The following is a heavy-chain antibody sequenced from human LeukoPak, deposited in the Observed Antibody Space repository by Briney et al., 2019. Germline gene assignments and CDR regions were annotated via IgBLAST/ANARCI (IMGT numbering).Heavy chain of an antibody. J-gene: IGHJ4*02. CDR1: GFTFSSYS. D-gene: IGHD3-22*01. V-gene: IGHV3-21*01. Sequence: GGSLRLSCAASGFTFSSYSMNWVRQAPGKGLEWVSSISSSSSYIYYADSVKGRFTISRDNAKNSLYLQMNSLRAEDTAVYYCARGFDSRFFNYWGQGTLVTVSS. CDR3: ARGFDSRFFNY. CDR2: ISSSSSYI.